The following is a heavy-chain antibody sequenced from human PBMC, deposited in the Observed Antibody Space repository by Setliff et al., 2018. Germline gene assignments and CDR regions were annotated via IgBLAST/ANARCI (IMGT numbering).Heavy chain of an antibody. CDR3: ARVRNLPWRNIAVAGTFGY. D-gene: IGHD6-19*01. CDR1: GCTFTSYD. V-gene: IGHV1-8*01. Sequence: EASVKVSCKASGCTFTSYDINWVRQATGQGLEWMGWMNPNSGNTGYAQKFQGRVTMTRNTSISTAYMELSSLRSEDTAVYYCARVRNLPWRNIAVAGTFGYWGQGTLVTVSS. CDR2: MNPNSGNT. J-gene: IGHJ4*02.